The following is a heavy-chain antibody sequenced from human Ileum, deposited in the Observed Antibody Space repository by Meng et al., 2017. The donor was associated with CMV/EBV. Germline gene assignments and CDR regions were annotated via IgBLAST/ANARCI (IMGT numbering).Heavy chain of an antibody. CDR2: ISSSGSAT. Sequence: GGSLRLSCVGSGFVLSDHTMNWVRQAPGKGLEWISSISSSGSATYYAESMKGRFTISRDNAKNSVYLQVNNLRPEDTAVYYCAREPREWELRGYFDFWGQGSLVTVSS. V-gene: IGHV3-69-1*02. CDR3: AREPREWELRGYFDF. J-gene: IGHJ4*02. D-gene: IGHD1-26*01. CDR1: GFVLSDHT.